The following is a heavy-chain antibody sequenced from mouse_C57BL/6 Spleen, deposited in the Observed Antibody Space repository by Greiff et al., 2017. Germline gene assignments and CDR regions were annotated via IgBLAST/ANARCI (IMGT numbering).Heavy chain of an antibody. CDR3: ARRDDYDVGVDD. CDR1: GYSFTGYY. CDR2: INPSTGGT. Sequence: EVQLQQSGPELVKPGASVKISCKASGYSFTGYYMNWVKQSPEKSLEWIGEINPSTGGTTYNQKFKAKATLTVDKSSSTAYMQLKSLTSEDSAVYYCARRDDYDVGVDDWGQGTTLTGSS. J-gene: IGHJ2*01. D-gene: IGHD2-4*01. V-gene: IGHV1-42*01.